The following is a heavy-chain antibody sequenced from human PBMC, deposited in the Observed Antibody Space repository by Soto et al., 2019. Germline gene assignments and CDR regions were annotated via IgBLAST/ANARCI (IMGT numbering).Heavy chain of an antibody. CDR3: AREVAAAGTGWFDP. Sequence: ATVKVSCKSSCYTFFTYGIIWVRQAPGQGLEWMGWISAYNGNTNYAQKLQGRVTMTTDTSTSTAYMELRSLRSDDTAVYYCAREVAAAGTGWFDPWGQGTLVTVSS. J-gene: IGHJ5*02. V-gene: IGHV1-18*01. CDR1: CYTFFTYG. CDR2: ISAYNGNT. D-gene: IGHD6-13*01.